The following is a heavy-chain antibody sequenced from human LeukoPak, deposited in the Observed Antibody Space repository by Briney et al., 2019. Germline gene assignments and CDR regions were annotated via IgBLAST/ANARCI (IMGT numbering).Heavy chain of an antibody. CDR1: GVTVSDAY. D-gene: IGHD6-19*01. J-gene: IGHJ3*01. V-gene: IGHV3-15*01. CDR3: AKDPSSCIAVAGVDGV. Sequence: GGSLRLACAASGVTVSDAYMSWVRQAPGKGLEWLGRIRSEGNGGTVDYAAPLKGRFIISRDDSENTLYLQMNSLRAEDTAVYYCAKDPSSCIAVAGVDGVWGQGTMVTVSS. CDR2: IRSEGNGGTV.